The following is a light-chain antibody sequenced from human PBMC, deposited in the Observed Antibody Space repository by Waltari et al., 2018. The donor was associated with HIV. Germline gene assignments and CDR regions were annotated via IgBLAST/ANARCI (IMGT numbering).Light chain of an antibody. CDR1: HDIDNY. Sequence: DIQMTQSPSALSASVGDRVTITCRASHDIDNYLAWFQQKAGKAPKSLIYGASILQSGVPSKFSGSGSGNHFTLTINNLQPEDVATYFCQHYNFYPFTFGPGTKV. J-gene: IGKJ3*01. CDR2: GAS. V-gene: IGKV1-16*02. CDR3: QHYNFYPFT.